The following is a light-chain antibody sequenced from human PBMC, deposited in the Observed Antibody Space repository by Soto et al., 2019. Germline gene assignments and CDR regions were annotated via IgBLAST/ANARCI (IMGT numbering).Light chain of an antibody. CDR2: DVD. V-gene: IGLV2-14*03. CDR3: FSYAGSSTLV. CDR1: SSDIGGYKY. Sequence: QSALTQPASVSGSPGQSITISCTGTSSDIGGYKYVSWYQHHPGKAPKLIFYDVDKRPSGVSNRFSASKSGNTASLTISGLQAEDEADYYCFSYAGSSTLVFGGGTKVTVL. J-gene: IGLJ3*02.